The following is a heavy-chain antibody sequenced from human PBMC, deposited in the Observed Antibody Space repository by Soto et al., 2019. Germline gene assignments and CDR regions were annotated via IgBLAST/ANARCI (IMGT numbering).Heavy chain of an antibody. CDR2: IWYDGSNE. CDR1: GFIFSNFG. D-gene: IGHD6-19*01. J-gene: IGHJ6*02. CDR3: ARDDIPGIAVAIYGMDV. V-gene: IGHV3-33*01. Sequence: GGSLRLSCAASGFIFSNFGMHWVRQAPGKGLEWVAVIWYDGSNEYYADSVKGRFTISKDNSKNTLYLQMNSLRAEDTAVYYCARDDIPGIAVAIYGMDVWGQGTTVTVSS.